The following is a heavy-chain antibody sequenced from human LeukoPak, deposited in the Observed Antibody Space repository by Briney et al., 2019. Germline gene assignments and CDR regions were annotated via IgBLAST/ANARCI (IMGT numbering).Heavy chain of an antibody. Sequence: PGGSLRLSCAASGFTVSSNYMSWVRQAPGKGLEWVAVIAYDGSQKYYADSVKGRFTVSRDNSKNTLYLQMNSLRVEDTAVYYCAKVPMDAGWLVLDYWGQGTLVTVSS. J-gene: IGHJ4*02. D-gene: IGHD6-19*01. CDR2: IAYDGSQK. V-gene: IGHV3-30*18. CDR1: GFTVSSNY. CDR3: AKVPMDAGWLVLDY.